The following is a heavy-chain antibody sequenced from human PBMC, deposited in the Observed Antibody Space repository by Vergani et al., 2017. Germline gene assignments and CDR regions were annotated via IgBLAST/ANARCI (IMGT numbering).Heavy chain of an antibody. CDR3: TRPPPYVS. Sequence: EVQQVESGGGLVQPGGSLTLSCAASGFTFSGSAMHWVRQASGKGLEWVGRIRSKATSYATAYAASVTGRFTISRDDSKNTAYLQMNSLKTEDTAVYYCTRPPPYVSWGQGTLVTVSS. V-gene: IGHV3-73*01. CDR2: IRSKATSYAT. D-gene: IGHD3-10*02. CDR1: GFTFSGSA. J-gene: IGHJ4*02.